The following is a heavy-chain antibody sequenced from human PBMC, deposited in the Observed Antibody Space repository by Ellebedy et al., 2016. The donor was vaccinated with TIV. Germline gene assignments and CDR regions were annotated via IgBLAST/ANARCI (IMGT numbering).Heavy chain of an antibody. D-gene: IGHD6-13*01. J-gene: IGHJ4*02. Sequence: PGGSLRLSCAASGFTFSSYWMSWVRQAPGKGLEWVANIKEDGSEKNYVVSVKGRFTISRDNAENSLYLEMKSLRAEDTAMYYCAKGGPTGSNWRLDYWGQGTLVTVSS. CDR2: IKEDGSEK. V-gene: IGHV3-7*01. CDR3: AKGGPTGSNWRLDY. CDR1: GFTFSSYW.